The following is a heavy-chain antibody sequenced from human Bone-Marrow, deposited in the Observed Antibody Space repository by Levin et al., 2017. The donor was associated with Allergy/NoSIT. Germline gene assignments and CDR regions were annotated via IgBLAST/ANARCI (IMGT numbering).Heavy chain of an antibody. D-gene: IGHD3-22*01. CDR2: ISGSSSIR. CDR1: GFNFTRSS. J-gene: IGHJ3*02. CDR3: ARDTAYYYDNSGYPDAFDI. Sequence: PGESLKISCAAGGFNFTRSSMNWVRQAPGKGLEWISYISGSSSIRYYADSVKGRFTISRDNAKRSVYLQMDSVRVDDTAVYYCARDTAYYYDNSGYPDAFDIWGQGTMVTVSS. V-gene: IGHV3-48*01.